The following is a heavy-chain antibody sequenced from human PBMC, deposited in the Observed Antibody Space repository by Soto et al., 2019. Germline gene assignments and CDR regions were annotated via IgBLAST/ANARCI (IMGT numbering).Heavy chain of an antibody. CDR1: GFTFSSYG. CDR2: ISYDGSNK. CDR3: AKDEMMSSRSTGTFAY. J-gene: IGHJ4*02. V-gene: IGHV3-30*18. Sequence: QVQLVESGGGVVQPGRSLRLSCAASGFTFSSYGMHWVRQAPGKGLEWVAVISYDGSNKYYADSVKGRFTISRDNSKNTLYLQMNSLRAEDTAVYYCAKDEMMSSRSTGTFAYWGQGTLVTVSS. D-gene: IGHD4-17*01.